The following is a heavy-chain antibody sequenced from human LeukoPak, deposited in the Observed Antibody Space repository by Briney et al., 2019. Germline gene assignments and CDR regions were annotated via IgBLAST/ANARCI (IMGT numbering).Heavy chain of an antibody. Sequence: KPGGSLRLSCAASGFTFSSYAMSWVRQAPGKGLEWVSAISSSSSDIYYTDSVKGRFTISRDNANNFLYLQVSSLRAEDTAVYYCATGYTSGTRIDYWGQGTLVSVSS. D-gene: IGHD6-19*01. CDR1: GFTFSSYA. J-gene: IGHJ4*02. CDR3: ATGYTSGTRIDY. CDR2: ISSSSSDI. V-gene: IGHV3-21*01.